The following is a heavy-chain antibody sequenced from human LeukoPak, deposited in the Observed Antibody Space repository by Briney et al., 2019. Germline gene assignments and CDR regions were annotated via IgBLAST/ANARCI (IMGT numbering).Heavy chain of an antibody. D-gene: IGHD3-9*01. V-gene: IGHV5-51*01. CDR3: ARQYYDTLTDPNYFDS. Sequence: GESLKISCKGSGYSFSNYWIGWVRQMPGKGLEWVGIILPGNSDTRYSPSFQGQVTMSADKSISTAYLQWSSLKAADTAMYYRARQYYDTLTDPNYFDSWGQGTLVTVSS. CDR1: GYSFSNYW. CDR2: ILPGNSDT. J-gene: IGHJ4*02.